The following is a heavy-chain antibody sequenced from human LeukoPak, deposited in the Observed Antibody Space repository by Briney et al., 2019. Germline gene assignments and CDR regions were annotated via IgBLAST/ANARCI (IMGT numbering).Heavy chain of an antibody. CDR3: ARFRIAVTGIPDY. J-gene: IGHJ4*02. V-gene: IGHV1-18*04. CDR2: MSAHNGNT. D-gene: IGHD1-1*01. Sequence: GASVRVSCKASGYAFNTFGISWLRQAPGQGLEWMGWMSAHNGNTYYAQKFEDRITMTTDTSTSTAYMELRGLRSDDTATYYCARFRIAVTGIPDYWGQGTLVTVS. CDR1: GYAFNTFG.